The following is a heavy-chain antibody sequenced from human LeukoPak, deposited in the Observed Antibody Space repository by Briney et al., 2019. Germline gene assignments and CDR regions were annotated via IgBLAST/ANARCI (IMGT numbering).Heavy chain of an antibody. CDR2: ISAYNGNT. V-gene: IGHV1-18*01. D-gene: IGHD3-22*01. J-gene: IGHJ3*02. Sequence: ASVKVSCKASGYTFTSYGISWVRQAPGQGLEWMGWISAYNGNTNYAQKLQGRVTMTTDTSTSTAYMELRSLRSDDTAVYYCARVSASDHDSRSADAFDIWGQGTMVTVSS. CDR3: ARVSASDHDSRSADAFDI. CDR1: GYTFTSYG.